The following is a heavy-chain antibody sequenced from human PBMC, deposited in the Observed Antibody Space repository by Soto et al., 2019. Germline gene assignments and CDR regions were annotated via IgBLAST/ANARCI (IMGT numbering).Heavy chain of an antibody. V-gene: IGHV3-48*02. D-gene: IGHD6-19*01. CDR3: ARDASSGWYQSDAFDI. CDR2: ISSSSSTI. J-gene: IGHJ3*02. Sequence: GGSLRLYCAASGFTFSSYSMNWVRQAPGKGLEWVSYISSSSSTIYYADSVKGRFTISRDNAKNSLYLQMNSLRDEDTAVYYCARDASSGWYQSDAFDIWGQGTMVTVSS. CDR1: GFTFSSYS.